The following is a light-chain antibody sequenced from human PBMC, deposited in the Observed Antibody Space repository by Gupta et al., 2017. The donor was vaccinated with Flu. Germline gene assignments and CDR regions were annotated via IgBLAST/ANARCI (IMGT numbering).Light chain of an antibody. CDR1: QSVRSSY. J-gene: IGKJ2*02. V-gene: IGKV3-20*01. Sequence: GTLSLSPGERATLSCRASQSVRSSYLAWYQQKPGQAPRLLIYGASSSATGIPDRFSGSGSGTDFTLTISRLEPEDFAVYYCQQECSSYSTFGQGTKMEIK. CDR2: GAS. CDR3: QQECSSYST.